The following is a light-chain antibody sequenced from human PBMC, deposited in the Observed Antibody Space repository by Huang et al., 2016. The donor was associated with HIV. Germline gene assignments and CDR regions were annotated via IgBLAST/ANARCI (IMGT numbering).Light chain of an antibody. CDR2: WAT. Sequence: DIVMTQSPDSLAVSPGERATINCKSSQTVLYSLNKKNYLAWFQQKPGRPPKLLIYWATTRESGVPDRFSGSVSVTDFTLTINNLQAEDVAVYFCLQYYSVPQTFGHGTKVEIK. CDR1: QTVLYSLNKKNY. J-gene: IGKJ1*01. V-gene: IGKV4-1*01. CDR3: LQYYSVPQT.